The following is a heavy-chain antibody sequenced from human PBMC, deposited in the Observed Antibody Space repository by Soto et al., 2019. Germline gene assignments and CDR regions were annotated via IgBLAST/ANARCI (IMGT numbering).Heavy chain of an antibody. CDR1: GGSITSSDYH. CDR3: ATRRDGYRPIDY. D-gene: IGHD5-12*01. V-gene: IGHV4-39*01. J-gene: IGHJ4*02. CDR2: IYYSRST. Sequence: SETLSLTCTVSGGSITSSDYHWGWIRQPPGKGLEWTGSIYYSRSTYYNPSLKSRVTISLDSSKNQFSLNLSSVTAADTAVYYCATRRDGYRPIDYWGQGTPVTVSS.